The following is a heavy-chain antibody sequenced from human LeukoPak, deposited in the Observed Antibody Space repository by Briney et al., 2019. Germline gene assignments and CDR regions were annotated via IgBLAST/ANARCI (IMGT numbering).Heavy chain of an antibody. Sequence: GGSLRLSCAGSGFTFSSFGMHWVRQAPGKGLEWVAVISHDGSYEYYADSMKGRFTISRDTSKNALYLQMNSLRAEDTAVYYCAKDGLWFGDLTYFDYWGQGVLVTVSS. D-gene: IGHD3-10*01. J-gene: IGHJ4*02. V-gene: IGHV3-30*18. CDR1: GFTFSSFG. CDR2: ISHDGSYE. CDR3: AKDGLWFGDLTYFDY.